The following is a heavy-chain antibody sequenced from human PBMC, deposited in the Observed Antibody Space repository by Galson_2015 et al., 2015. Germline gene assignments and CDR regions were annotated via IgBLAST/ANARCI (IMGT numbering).Heavy chain of an antibody. Sequence: SVKVSCKASGYTFTSYDINWVRQATGQGLEWMGWMNPNSGNTGYAQKFQGRVTMTRNTSISTAYMELSSLRSEDTAVYYCARGAARFDWFDPWGQGTLVTVSS. CDR2: MNPNSGNT. CDR3: ARGAARFDWFDP. J-gene: IGHJ5*02. D-gene: IGHD3-3*01. V-gene: IGHV1-8*01. CDR1: GYTFTSYD.